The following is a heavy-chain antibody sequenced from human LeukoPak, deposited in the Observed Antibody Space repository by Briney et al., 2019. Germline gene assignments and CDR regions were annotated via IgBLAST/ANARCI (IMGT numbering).Heavy chain of an antibody. CDR1: GGSISSGDYY. V-gene: IGHV4-30-4*08. CDR2: IYYSGST. J-gene: IGHJ6*02. Sequence: SETLSLTCTVSGGSISSGDYYWSWIRQPPGKGLEWIGYIYYSGSTYYNPSLKSRVTISVDTSKNQFSLKLSSVTAADTAVYYCARVYCSSTSCYSHYFYGMDVWGQGTTVTVSS. D-gene: IGHD2-2*01. CDR3: ARVYCSSTSCYSHYFYGMDV.